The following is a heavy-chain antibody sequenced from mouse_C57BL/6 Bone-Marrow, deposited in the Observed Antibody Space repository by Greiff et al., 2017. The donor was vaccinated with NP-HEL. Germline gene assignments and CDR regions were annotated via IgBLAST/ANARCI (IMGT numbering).Heavy chain of an antibody. Sequence: QVQLLQSGAELARPGASVKLSCTASGFTFTSYGIRWVQQRPGRGLEWFGRIDPNSGGTSYTETFKSQVTLSVDKPSSTAYMQLSSMTSEDSAVYYCARWGWSYAKDYWGQGTSVTVSS. V-gene: IGHV1-72*01. D-gene: IGHD2-3*01. CDR3: ARWGWSYAKDY. J-gene: IGHJ4*01. CDR2: IDPNSGGT. CDR1: GFTFTSYG.